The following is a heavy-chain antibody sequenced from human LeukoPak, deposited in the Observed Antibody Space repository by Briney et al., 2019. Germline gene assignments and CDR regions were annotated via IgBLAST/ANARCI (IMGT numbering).Heavy chain of an antibody. J-gene: IGHJ4*02. CDR3: ARDRRLQLWSPAGFDY. V-gene: IGHV3-48*01. D-gene: IGHD5-18*01. CDR2: ISSSSSTI. CDR1: GFTFSSYS. Sequence: PGGSLRLSCAASGFTFSSYSMNWVRQAPGKGLEWVSYISSSSSTIYYADSVKGRFTISRDNAKNSLYLQMNSLRADDTAVYYCARDRRLQLWSPAGFDYWGQGTLVTASS.